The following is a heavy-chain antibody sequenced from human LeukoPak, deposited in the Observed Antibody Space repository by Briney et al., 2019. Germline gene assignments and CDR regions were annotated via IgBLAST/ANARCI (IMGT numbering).Heavy chain of an antibody. CDR1: GGSISSGSYY. V-gene: IGHV4-39*01. CDR3: ARTSQPTSSWYRG. J-gene: IGHJ4*02. Sequence: SETLSLTCTVSGGSISSGSYYWSWIRQPAGKGLEWIGSIYYSGSTYYNPSLKSRVTISVDTSKNQFSLKLSSVTAADTAVYYCARTSQPTSSWYRGWGQGTLVTVSS. CDR2: IYYSGST. D-gene: IGHD6-13*01.